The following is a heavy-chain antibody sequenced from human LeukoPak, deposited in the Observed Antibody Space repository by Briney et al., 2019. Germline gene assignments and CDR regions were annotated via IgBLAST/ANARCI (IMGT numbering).Heavy chain of an antibody. J-gene: IGHJ6*03. CDR2: MNPNSGNT. D-gene: IGHD2-2*01. CDR1: GYTFTSYG. V-gene: IGHV1-8*01. Sequence: ASVKVSCKASGYTFTSYGINWVRQATGQGLEWMGWMNPNSGNTGYAQKFQGRVTMTRNTSISTAYMELSSLRSEDTAVYYCARTTYAPHTYYYYYMDVWGKGTTVTISS. CDR3: ARTTYAPHTYYYYYMDV.